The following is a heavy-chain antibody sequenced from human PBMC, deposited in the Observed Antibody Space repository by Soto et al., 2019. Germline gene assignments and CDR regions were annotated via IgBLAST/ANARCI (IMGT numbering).Heavy chain of an antibody. Sequence: PSETLSLTCTVSGGSISSSSYYWGWIRQPPGKGLEWIGYIYYSGSTYYNPSLKSRVTISVDTSKNQFSLKMRSVTAADTAVYYCASATTDGGGSSYYWGHGTLVTVSS. D-gene: IGHD2-15*01. CDR3: ASATTDGGGSSYY. CDR2: IYYSGST. J-gene: IGHJ4*01. CDR1: GGSISSSSYY. V-gene: IGHV4-31*03.